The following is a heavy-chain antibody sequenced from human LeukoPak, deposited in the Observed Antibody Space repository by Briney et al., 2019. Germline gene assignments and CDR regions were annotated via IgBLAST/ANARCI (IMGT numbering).Heavy chain of an antibody. J-gene: IGHJ4*02. CDR1: GFTFSSYG. CDR3: AKGRGIYSGYDLIDY. V-gene: IGHV3-30*18. CDR2: ISYDGSNK. Sequence: AGRSLRLSCAASGFTFSSYGMHWVRQAPGKGLEWVAVISYDGSNKYYADSVKGRFTISRDNSKNTLYLQMNSLRAEDTAVYYCAKGRGIYSGYDLIDYWGQGTLVTVSS. D-gene: IGHD5-12*01.